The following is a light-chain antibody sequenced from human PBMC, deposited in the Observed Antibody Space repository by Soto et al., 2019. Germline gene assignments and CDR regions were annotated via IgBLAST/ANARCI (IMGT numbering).Light chain of an antibody. CDR2: LNDDGSH. J-gene: IGLJ3*02. Sequence: QLVLTQSPSASASLGASVKLTCTLTSGHSTYAIAWLQQQPTKGPRSLMKLNDDGSHIKGAGIPARFSGSSSGSERYLAISGLQSEDDSDYYYQTWGTGIHVFGGGTKLTVL. CDR3: QTWGTGIHV. V-gene: IGLV4-69*01. CDR1: SGHSTYA.